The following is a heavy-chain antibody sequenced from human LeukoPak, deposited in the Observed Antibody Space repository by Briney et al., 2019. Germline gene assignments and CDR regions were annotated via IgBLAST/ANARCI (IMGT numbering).Heavy chain of an antibody. CDR3: ARGTGTGQWLVRVVFDY. Sequence: PSETLSLTCAVYGGSFSGYYWSWIRQPPGKGLEWIGEINHSGSTNYHPSLKSRVTISVDTSKNQFSLKLSSVTAADTAVYYCARGTGTGQWLVRVVFDYWGQGTLVTVSS. CDR1: GGSFSGYY. J-gene: IGHJ4*02. CDR2: INHSGST. V-gene: IGHV4-34*01. D-gene: IGHD6-19*01.